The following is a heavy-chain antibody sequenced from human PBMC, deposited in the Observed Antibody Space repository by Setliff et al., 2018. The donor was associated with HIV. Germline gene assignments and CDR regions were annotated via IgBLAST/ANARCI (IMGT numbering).Heavy chain of an antibody. CDR2: INTNTGNP. CDR3: ARSENYYDSSGYYSYYYYGMDV. CDR1: GYTFISNG. J-gene: IGHJ6*02. D-gene: IGHD3-22*01. V-gene: IGHV7-4-1*02. Sequence: ASVKVSCKASGYTFISNGIYWVRQAPGQGLEWMGWINTNTGNPTYAQGFTGRFVFSLDTSVSTAYLQISSLKAEDTAVYYCARSENYYDSSGYYSYYYYGMDVWGQGTTVTVSS.